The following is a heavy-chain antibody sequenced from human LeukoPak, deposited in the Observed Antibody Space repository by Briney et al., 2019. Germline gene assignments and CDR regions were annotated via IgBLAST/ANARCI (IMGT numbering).Heavy chain of an antibody. D-gene: IGHD2-21*02. V-gene: IGHV1-18*01. CDR1: GYTFTSDV. J-gene: IGHJ5*02. CDR3: ARDFSNVVVTAILEYNWFDP. Sequence: ASVKVSCKASGYTFTSDVISWVRQAPGQGLEWMGWISAYNGNTNYAQKLQGRVTMTTDTSTSTAYMELRSLRSDDTAVYYCARDFSNVVVTAILEYNWFDPWGQGTLVTVSS. CDR2: ISAYNGNT.